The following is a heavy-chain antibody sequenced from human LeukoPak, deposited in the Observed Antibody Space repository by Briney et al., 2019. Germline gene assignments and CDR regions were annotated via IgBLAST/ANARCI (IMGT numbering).Heavy chain of an antibody. CDR2: INHSGST. D-gene: IGHD2-2*02. CDR1: GGSFSGYY. Sequence: SETLSLTCAVYGGSFSGYYWSWIRQPPGKGLEWIGEINHSGSTNYNPSLKSRVTISVDTSKNQFSLKLSSVTAADTAVYYCARGWLTKYCSSTSCYTLAAFDIWGQGTMVTVSS. V-gene: IGHV4-34*01. CDR3: ARGWLTKYCSSTSCYTLAAFDI. J-gene: IGHJ3*02.